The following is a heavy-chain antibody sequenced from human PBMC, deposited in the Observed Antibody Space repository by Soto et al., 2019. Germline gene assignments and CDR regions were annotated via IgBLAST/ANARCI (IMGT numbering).Heavy chain of an antibody. CDR2: ISGSGGST. CDR3: AKEIGAQVLFGPYYYYGMDV. Sequence: EVQLLESGGGLVQPGGSLRVSCAASGFTFSSSAMSWVRQAPGKGLEWVSAISGSGGSTYYADSVTGRFTISRDNSKNTLYLQMNSLRAEDTAVYYCAKEIGAQVLFGPYYYYGMDVWGRETTVTVSS. CDR1: GFTFSSSA. D-gene: IGHD3-10*01. V-gene: IGHV3-23*01. J-gene: IGHJ6*02.